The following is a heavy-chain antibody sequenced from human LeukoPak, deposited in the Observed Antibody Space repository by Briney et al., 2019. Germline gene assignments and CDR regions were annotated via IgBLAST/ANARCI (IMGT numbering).Heavy chain of an antibody. CDR3: VKDSYYYDNSGYYYVKDH. D-gene: IGHD3-22*01. V-gene: IGHV3-23*01. CDR2: ISGSGGTT. Sequence: GGSLRLSCAASGFTFSSYSMNWVRQAPGKGLEWVSGISGSGGTTYYVDSVQGRFTISRDNSKNTLYVQMNSLRVDDTAIYYCVKDSYYYDNSGYYYVKDHWGQGTLVTVSS. CDR1: GFTFSSYS. J-gene: IGHJ4*02.